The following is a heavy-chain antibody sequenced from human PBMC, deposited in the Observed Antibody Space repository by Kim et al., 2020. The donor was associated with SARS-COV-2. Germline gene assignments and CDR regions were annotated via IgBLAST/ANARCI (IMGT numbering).Heavy chain of an antibody. CDR2: IKNDGSDT. CDR1: GFFFKMYK. CDR3: TRFSHSSDRSGYFYYYGFDV. Sequence: GGSLRLSCAASGFFFKMYKMYWVRQPPGKGLVWVSSIKNDGSDTDYADSVKGRFTISRDNAKNTLYLQMNSLRAEDTATYYCTRFSHSSDRSGYFYYYGFDVWGQGTTVTVSS. D-gene: IGHD6-19*01. J-gene: IGHJ6*02. V-gene: IGHV3-74*01.